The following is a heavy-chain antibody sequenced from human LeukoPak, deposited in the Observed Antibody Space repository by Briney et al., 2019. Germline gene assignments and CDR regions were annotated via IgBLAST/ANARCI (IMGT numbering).Heavy chain of an antibody. CDR1: GFTFSGYA. D-gene: IGHD1-14*01. V-gene: IGHV3-23*01. CDR2: ISGSGGST. J-gene: IGHJ4*02. CDR3: AKSLYPAGAPQYYFDY. Sequence: GGSLRLSCAASGFTFSGYAMSWVSQAPGKGLEWVSAISGSGGSTYYADSVKGRFTISRDNSKNTLYLQMNSLRAEDTAVYYCAKSLYPAGAPQYYFDYWGQGTLVTVSS.